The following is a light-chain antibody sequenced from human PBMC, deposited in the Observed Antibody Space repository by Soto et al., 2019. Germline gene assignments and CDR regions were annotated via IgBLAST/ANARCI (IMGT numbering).Light chain of an antibody. CDR1: QSVSSN. CDR2: GAS. V-gene: IGKV3-15*01. Sequence: EIVMTQSPATLSVSPGERATLSCRASQSVSSNLAWYQQKPGQAPTLLIYGASSRATGIPARFSGSGSGTEFTLTINSLQPEDSAVYYCQEYNNWPPLTFGGGTKVEIK. J-gene: IGKJ4*02. CDR3: QEYNNWPPLT.